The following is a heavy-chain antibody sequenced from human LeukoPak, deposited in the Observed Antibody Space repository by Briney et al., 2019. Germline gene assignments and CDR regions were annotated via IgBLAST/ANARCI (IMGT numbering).Heavy chain of an antibody. CDR1: GYTFPNFD. CDR3: ARENQLGGMDV. Sequence: GASVKVSCKASGYTFPNFDINWVRQAPGQGLEWMGWMSPKSGDEGYARKFQGRVTMTRDTSTSTVYMELSSLRSEDTAVYYCARENQLGGMDVWGQGTTVTVSS. J-gene: IGHJ6*02. V-gene: IGHV1-8*01. CDR2: MSPKSGDE. D-gene: IGHD2-2*01.